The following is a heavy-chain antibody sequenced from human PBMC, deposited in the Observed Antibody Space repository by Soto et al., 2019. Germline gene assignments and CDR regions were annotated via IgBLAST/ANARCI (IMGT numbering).Heavy chain of an antibody. J-gene: IGHJ4*02. CDR3: ARDREYYESSGLYFDY. CDR1: GGSVSNKTYY. D-gene: IGHD3-22*01. V-gene: IGHV4-61*01. Sequence: PSETLSLTCSVSGGSVSNKTYYWSWIRQPPGKRLEWIGYVYYSGTTNYNPSLKSRVTISVDTSKNQFSLKLISVTAADTAVYYCARDREYYESSGLYFDYWGQGTLVTVSS. CDR2: VYYSGTT.